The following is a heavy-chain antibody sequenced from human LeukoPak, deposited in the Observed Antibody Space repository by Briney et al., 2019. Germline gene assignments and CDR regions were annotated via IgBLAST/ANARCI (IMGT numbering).Heavy chain of an antibody. D-gene: IGHD3-10*01. CDR2: ISGSGSST. Sequence: GGTLRLSCAASGFTFSSYGMSWVRQAPGKGLEWVSAISGSGSSTYYADSVKGRFTISRDNSKNTLSLQMNSLRVEDTAVYYCAREKGRGVISPYYDYWGQGTLVTVS. CDR3: AREKGRGVISPYYDY. V-gene: IGHV3-23*01. J-gene: IGHJ4*02. CDR1: GFTFSSYG.